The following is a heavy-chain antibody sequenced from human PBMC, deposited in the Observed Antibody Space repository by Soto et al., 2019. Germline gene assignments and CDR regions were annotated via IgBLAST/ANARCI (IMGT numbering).Heavy chain of an antibody. CDR1: GFTFSSYG. CDR2: ISYDGSNK. J-gene: IGHJ6*02. D-gene: IGHD6-13*01. V-gene: IGHV3-30*18. CDR3: AKETSGYSSSWSYYYGMDV. Sequence: VPLVESGGGVVQPGRSLRLSCAASGFTFSSYGMHWVRQAPGKGLEWVAVISYDGSNKYYADSVKGRFTISRDNSKNTLYLQMNSLRAEDTAVYYCAKETSGYSSSWSYYYGMDVWGQGTTVTVSS.